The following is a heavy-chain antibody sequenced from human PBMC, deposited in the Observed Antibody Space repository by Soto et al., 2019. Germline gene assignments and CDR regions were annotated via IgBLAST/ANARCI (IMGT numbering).Heavy chain of an antibody. CDR2: INAGNGKT. D-gene: IGHD2-2*02. CDR3: ARAGDDCSTTNCYMIDY. CDR1: GYTFTTYA. J-gene: IGHJ4*02. V-gene: IGHV1-3*01. Sequence: QVQLVQSGVAVKKPGASVKVSCKASGYTFTTYAMHWVRQAPGQRLEWMGWINAGNGKTKYSQKFQGRVTITRDTSATTAYMELSSLRSDDTAVYYCARAGDDCSTTNCYMIDYWGQGTLVTVSS.